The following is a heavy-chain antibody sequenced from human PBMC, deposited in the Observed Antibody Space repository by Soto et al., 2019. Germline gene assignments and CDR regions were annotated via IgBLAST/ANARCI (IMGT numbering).Heavy chain of an antibody. Sequence: GGSLRLSCAASGFTFSSYSMNWVRQAPGKGLEWVSSISSSSYIYYADSVKGRFTISRDNAKNSLYLQMNSLRAEDTAVYYCARDRITMVPSWFDPWGQGTLVTVFS. CDR2: ISSSSYI. CDR3: ARDRITMVPSWFDP. D-gene: IGHD3-10*01. J-gene: IGHJ5*02. CDR1: GFTFSSYS. V-gene: IGHV3-21*01.